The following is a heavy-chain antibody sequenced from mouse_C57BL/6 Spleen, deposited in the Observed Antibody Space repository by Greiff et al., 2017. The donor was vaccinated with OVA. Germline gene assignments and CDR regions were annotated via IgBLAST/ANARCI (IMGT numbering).Heavy chain of an antibody. Sequence: VQLQQSGAELVKPGASVEISCKASGYAFSSYWMNWVKQRPGKGLEWIGQIYPGDGDTNYNGKFKGKATLTADKSSSTAYMQLSSLTSEDSAVYFCARSDGNYPMDYWGQGTSVTVSS. CDR2: IYPGDGDT. D-gene: IGHD2-1*01. V-gene: IGHV1-80*01. CDR1: GYAFSSYW. CDR3: ARSDGNYPMDY. J-gene: IGHJ4*01.